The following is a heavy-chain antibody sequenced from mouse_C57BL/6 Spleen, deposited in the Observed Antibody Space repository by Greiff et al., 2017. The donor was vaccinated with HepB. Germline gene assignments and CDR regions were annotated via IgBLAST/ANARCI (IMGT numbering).Heavy chain of an antibody. D-gene: IGHD2-4*01. V-gene: IGHV1-76*01. CDR1: GYTFTDYY. J-gene: IGHJ4*01. CDR2: IYPGSGNT. Sequence: VQLQQSGAELVRPGASVKLSCKASGYTFTDYYINWVKQRPGQGLEWIAMIYPGSGNTYYNEKFKGKATLTAEKSSSTAYMQLSSLTSEDSAVYFCARNDYDRAMDYWGQGTSVTVSS. CDR3: ARNDYDRAMDY.